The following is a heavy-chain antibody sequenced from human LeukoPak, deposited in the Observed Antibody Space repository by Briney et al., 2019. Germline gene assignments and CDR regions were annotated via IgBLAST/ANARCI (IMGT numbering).Heavy chain of an antibody. CDR2: IYSGGST. V-gene: IGHV3-53*01. J-gene: IGHJ6*02. CDR1: GFTVSSNY. CDR3: GKRELWHGSGEDA. D-gene: IGHD3-10*01. Sequence: GGSLRLSCAASGFTVSSNYMSWVRQAPGKGLEWVSVIYSGGSTYYADSVKGRFTISRDNSKNTLYLQMNSLRAEDTAVYYCGKRELWHGSGEDAWGQGTTVTVSS.